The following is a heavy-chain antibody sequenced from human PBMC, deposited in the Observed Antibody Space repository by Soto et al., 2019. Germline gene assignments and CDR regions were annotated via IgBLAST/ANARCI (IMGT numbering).Heavy chain of an antibody. J-gene: IGHJ5*02. D-gene: IGHD3-22*01. CDR2: IHGGNGNT. V-gene: IGHV1-3*01. CDR3: ATSNTYYYDSSGYNWFDP. Sequence: VASVKVSCKASGYTFTTYAMHWVRQAPGQRLEWMGWIHGGNGNTMYSQRFQGRLTITRDTSASTAYMELSSLRSEDTAVYYCATSNTYYYDSSGYNWFDPWGQGTLVTVSS. CDR1: GYTFTTYA.